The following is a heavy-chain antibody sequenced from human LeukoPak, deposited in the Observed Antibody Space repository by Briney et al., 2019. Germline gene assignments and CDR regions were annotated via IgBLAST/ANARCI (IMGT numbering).Heavy chain of an antibody. D-gene: IGHD3-16*01. V-gene: IGHV1-46*01. J-gene: IGHJ3*02. CDR2: INPSGGST. CDR1: GYTFTSYY. Sequence: ASVKVSCKASGYTFTSYYMHWVRQAPGQGLEWMGIINPSGGSTSYAQKFQGRVTMARDTSTSTVYMELSSLRSEDTAVYYCAGAHPNPYVAFDIWGQGTMVTVSS. CDR3: AGAHPNPYVAFDI.